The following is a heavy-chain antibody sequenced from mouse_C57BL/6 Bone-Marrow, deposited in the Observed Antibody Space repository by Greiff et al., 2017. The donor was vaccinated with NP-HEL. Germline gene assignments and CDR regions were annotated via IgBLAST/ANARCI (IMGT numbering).Heavy chain of an antibody. CDR1: GFTFSDYG. CDR2: ISSGSSTN. Sequence: EVHLVESGGGLVKPGGSLKLSCAASGFTFSDYGMHWVRQAPEKGLEWVAYISSGSSTNYYADTVKGRFTISRDNAKNTLFLHMTSLRSEDTAMYYFARVGNGDYYAMGYWGQGTSVTVSS. V-gene: IGHV5-17*01. CDR3: ARVGNGDYYAMGY. D-gene: IGHD2-1*01. J-gene: IGHJ4*01.